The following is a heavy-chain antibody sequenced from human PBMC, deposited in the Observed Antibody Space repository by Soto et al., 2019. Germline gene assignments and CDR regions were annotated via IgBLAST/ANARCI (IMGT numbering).Heavy chain of an antibody. CDR2: INPNSGGT. J-gene: IGHJ3*02. Sequence: ASVKVSCKASGYTFTGYYMHWVRQAPGQGLEWMGWINPNSGGTNYAQKFQGWVTMTRDTSISTAYMELSRLRSDDTAVYYCARARGRRYCTNGVCPHNAFDIWGQGTMVTVSS. D-gene: IGHD2-8*01. V-gene: IGHV1-2*04. CDR3: ARARGRRYCTNGVCPHNAFDI. CDR1: GYTFTGYY.